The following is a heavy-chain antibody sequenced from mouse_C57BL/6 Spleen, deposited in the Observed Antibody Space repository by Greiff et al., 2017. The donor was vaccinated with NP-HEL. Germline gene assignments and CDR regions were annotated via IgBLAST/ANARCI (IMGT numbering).Heavy chain of an antibody. Sequence: QVQLQQSGAELARPGASVKMSCKASGYTFTSYTMPWVKQRPGQGLEWIGYINPSSGYTKYNQKFKDKATLTAGKSSSTAYMQLSSLTSEDSAVDYCARDDYGAMDYWGQGTSVTVSS. V-gene: IGHV1-4*01. CDR2: INPSSGYT. CDR1: GYTFTSYT. CDR3: ARDDYGAMDY. J-gene: IGHJ4*01.